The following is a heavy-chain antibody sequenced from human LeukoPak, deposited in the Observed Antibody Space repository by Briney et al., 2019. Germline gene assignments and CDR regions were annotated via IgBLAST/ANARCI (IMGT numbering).Heavy chain of an antibody. D-gene: IGHD2-2*01. Sequence: PSETLSLTCTVSGGSISSYYWSWIRQPPGKGLEWIGYIYYSGSTNYNPSLKSRVTISVDTSKSQFSLKLSSVTAADTAVYYCARAKQGDCSSTSCYFGYYYYYMDVWGKGTTVTVSS. CDR1: GGSISSYY. CDR3: ARAKQGDCSSTSCYFGYYYYYMDV. V-gene: IGHV4-59*01. CDR2: IYYSGST. J-gene: IGHJ6*03.